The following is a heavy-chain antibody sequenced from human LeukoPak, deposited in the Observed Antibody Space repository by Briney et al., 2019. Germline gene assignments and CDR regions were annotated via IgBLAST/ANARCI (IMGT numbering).Heavy chain of an antibody. V-gene: IGHV3-74*01. CDR2: INSDGSST. J-gene: IGHJ6*03. D-gene: IGHD6-13*01. CDR1: GFTFDDYA. CDR3: ARVGSSSSWYGPRYYYYYMDV. Sequence: GGSLRLSCAASGFTFDDYAMHWVRQAPGKGLVWVSRINSDGSSTSYADSVKGRFTISRDNAKNTLYLQMNSLRAEDTAVYYCARVGSSSSWYGPRYYYYYMDVWGKGTTVTVSS.